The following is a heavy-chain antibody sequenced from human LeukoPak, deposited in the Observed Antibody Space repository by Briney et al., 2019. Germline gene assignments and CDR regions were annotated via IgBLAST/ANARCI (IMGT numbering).Heavy chain of an antibody. CDR3: ARRGRWLQIPFDY. D-gene: IGHD5-24*01. V-gene: IGHV4-34*01. CDR2: INHSGST. Sequence: PSETLSLTCAVYGGSFSGYYWSWIRQPPGKGLEWIGEINHSGSTNYNPSLKSRVTISVDTSKNQFSLKLSSVTAADTAVYYCARRGRWLQIPFDYWGQGTLVTVSS. J-gene: IGHJ4*02. CDR1: GGSFSGYY.